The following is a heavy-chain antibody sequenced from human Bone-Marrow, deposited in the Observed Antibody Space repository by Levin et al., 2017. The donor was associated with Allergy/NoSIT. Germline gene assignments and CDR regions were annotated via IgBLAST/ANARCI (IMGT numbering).Heavy chain of an antibody. V-gene: IGHV1-45*02. Sequence: SVKVSCTASEYFFTYRFLHWVRQAPGQPLEWLGWITIYNGNTKYAEKFRDRVTITRESSLSTVYMELRSLRSEDTATYFCVRSSLDDSMTYAMEVWGQGTTVTVSS. CDR1: EYFFTYRF. D-gene: IGHD3-16*01. CDR3: VRSSLDDSMTYAMEV. J-gene: IGHJ6*02. CDR2: ITIYNGNT.